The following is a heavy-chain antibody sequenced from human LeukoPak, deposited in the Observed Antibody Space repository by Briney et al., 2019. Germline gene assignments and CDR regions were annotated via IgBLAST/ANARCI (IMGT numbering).Heavy chain of an antibody. J-gene: IGHJ4*02. V-gene: IGHV3-23*01. CDR2: IDGSGTYT. CDR1: GFTFKNYG. Sequence: GGSLRLSCAGSGFTFKNYGITWVRQAPGKGLEWVSSIDGSGTYTLYADSVKGRFTISRDNSKNTLYLQMNSLRAEDTAVYYCAKDTRVIVGATGPHFDYWGQGTLVTVSS. D-gene: IGHD1-26*01. CDR3: AKDTRVIVGATGPHFDY.